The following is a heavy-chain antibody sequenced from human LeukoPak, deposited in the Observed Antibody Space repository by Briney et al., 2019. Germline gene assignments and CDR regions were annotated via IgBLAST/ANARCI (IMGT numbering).Heavy chain of an antibody. V-gene: IGHV1-18*01. J-gene: IGHJ4*02. CDR3: GRDNYDILTGSPVTDY. Sequence: GASVKVSCKASGYTFTSYGISWVRQAPGQGLEWMGWISAYNGNTNYAQKLQGRVTMTTDTFTSTAYMELRSLRSDDTAMYYCGRDNYDILTGSPVTDYWGQGTLVTVSS. D-gene: IGHD3-9*01. CDR2: ISAYNGNT. CDR1: GYTFTSYG.